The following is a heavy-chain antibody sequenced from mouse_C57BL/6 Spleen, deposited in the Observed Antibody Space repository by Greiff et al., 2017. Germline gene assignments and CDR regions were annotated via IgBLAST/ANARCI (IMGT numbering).Heavy chain of an antibody. CDR2: INPNNGGT. Sequence: VQLQQSGPELVKPGASVKMSCKASGYTFTDYNMHWVKQSHGKSLEWIGYINPNNGGTSYNQKFKGKATLTVNKSSSTAYMELRSLTSEDSAVYYCARNYGSSRGFAYWGQGTLVTVSA. CDR3: ARNYGSSRGFAY. V-gene: IGHV1-22*01. J-gene: IGHJ3*01. CDR1: GYTFTDYN. D-gene: IGHD1-1*01.